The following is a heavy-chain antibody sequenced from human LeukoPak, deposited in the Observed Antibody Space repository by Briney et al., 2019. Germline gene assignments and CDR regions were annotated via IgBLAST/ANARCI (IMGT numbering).Heavy chain of an antibody. J-gene: IGHJ4*02. Sequence: SETLSLTCAVYGGSFSGYYWSWIRQPPGKGLEWIGEINHSGSTNYNPSLKSRVTMSVDTSKNQFSLKLSSVTAADTAVYYCARVNGDGYSPSDYWGQGTLVTVSS. CDR3: ARVNGDGYSPSDY. CDR1: GGSFSGYY. CDR2: INHSGST. D-gene: IGHD5-24*01. V-gene: IGHV4-34*01.